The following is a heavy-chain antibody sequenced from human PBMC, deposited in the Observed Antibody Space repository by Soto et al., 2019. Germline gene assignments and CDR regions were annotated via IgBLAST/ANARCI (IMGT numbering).Heavy chain of an antibody. CDR3: ARGRDSGYTLLDYYYYYYMDV. D-gene: IGHD5-12*01. CDR1: GFTFSSYW. J-gene: IGHJ6*03. Sequence: EVQLVESGGGLVQPGGSLRLSCAASGFTFSSYWMSWVRQAPGKGLEWVANIKQDGSEKYYVDSVKGRFTISRDNAKNSLYLQMNSLRAEDTAVYYCARGRDSGYTLLDYYYYYYMDVWGKGTTVTVSS. CDR2: IKQDGSEK. V-gene: IGHV3-7*01.